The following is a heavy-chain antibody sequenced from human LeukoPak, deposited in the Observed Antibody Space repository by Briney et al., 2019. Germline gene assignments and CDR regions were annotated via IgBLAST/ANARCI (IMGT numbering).Heavy chain of an antibody. CDR2: IYTSGST. Sequence: SQTLSLTCTVSGGSISSGSYYWSWIRQPAGKGLEWIGRIYTSGSTNCNPSLKSRVTISVDTSKNQFSLKLSSVTAADTAVYYCARASLYRDYYYYYMDVWGKGTTVTVSS. CDR3: ARASLYRDYYYYYMDV. V-gene: IGHV4-61*02. J-gene: IGHJ6*03. D-gene: IGHD2-2*01. CDR1: GGSISSGSYY.